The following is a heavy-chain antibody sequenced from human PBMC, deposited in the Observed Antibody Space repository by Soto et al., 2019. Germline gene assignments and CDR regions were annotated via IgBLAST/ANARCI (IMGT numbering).Heavy chain of an antibody. Sequence: PGESLKISCAASEFVFRSYWMHWVRQAPGRGLEWVSAISNTGSTYYAGSVKGRSTISRDSSTNTLYLEVNSLRADDTAVYYCAKVNVVVVAATFEYEYYFDYWGQGTLVTVSS. CDR1: EFVFRSYW. CDR3: AKVNVVVVAATFEYEYYFDY. CDR2: ISNTGST. V-gene: IGHV3-53*01. D-gene: IGHD2-15*01. J-gene: IGHJ4*02.